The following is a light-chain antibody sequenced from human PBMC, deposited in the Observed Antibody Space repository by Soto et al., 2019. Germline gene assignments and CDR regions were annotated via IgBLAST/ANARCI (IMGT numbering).Light chain of an antibody. V-gene: IGKV1-39*01. Sequence: DIQMTQSPSSLSASVGDRVTITCRASQRISSYLNWYQQKPGKAPKLLIYAASSLQSGVPSRFSGSGSGTDFTLTISSLQLEDFATYYCQQSDSIPYTFGQGTNLEIK. CDR3: QQSDSIPYT. CDR2: AAS. J-gene: IGKJ2*01. CDR1: QRISSY.